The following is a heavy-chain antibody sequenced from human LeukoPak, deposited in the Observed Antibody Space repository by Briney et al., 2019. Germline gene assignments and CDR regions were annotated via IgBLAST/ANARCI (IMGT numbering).Heavy chain of an antibody. CDR1: GYSFSDFY. J-gene: IGHJ4*02. D-gene: IGHD3-22*01. V-gene: IGHV1-2*02. CDR2: INPNSGVT. CDR3: ARAINSWLLLDLDY. Sequence: ASAKVSCKTSGYSFSDFYIHWVRQAPGQGLEWMGWINPNSGVTKYAQKFQGRVTMTRNTSISTAYMDLSRLRGDDTAVFFCARAINSWLLLDLDYWGQGTLVTVSS.